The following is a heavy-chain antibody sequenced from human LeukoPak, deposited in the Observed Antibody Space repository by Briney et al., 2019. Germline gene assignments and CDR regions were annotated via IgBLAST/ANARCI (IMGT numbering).Heavy chain of an antibody. Sequence: PSETLSLTCTVSGGSIDSNNFCWGWIRQPPGKGLEWIGTIYSTGNTYYNPSLKTRVSISIDTSKSQFSLNLRSVTAADTALYYCARLGLYSSGLYRYFDLWGRGTLVSVSP. D-gene: IGHD6-25*01. J-gene: IGHJ2*01. V-gene: IGHV4-39*01. CDR1: GGSIDSNNFC. CDR2: IYSTGNT. CDR3: ARLGLYSSGLYRYFDL.